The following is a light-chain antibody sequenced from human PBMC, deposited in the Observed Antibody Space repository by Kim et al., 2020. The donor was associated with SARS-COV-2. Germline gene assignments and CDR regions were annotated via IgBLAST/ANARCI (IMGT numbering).Light chain of an antibody. CDR3: QHYGRSLT. V-gene: IGKV3-20*01. CDR1: QSVNSGC. CDR2: DTS. Sequence: EIVLTQSPGTLSLSPGARVTLSCRASQSVNSGCLAWYQQKPGQAPRLLIYDTSDRAVGIPDRFSGSGSGTDFTLTISSLEPEDFAVYYCQHYGRSLTFGQGTKVDIK. J-gene: IGKJ1*01.